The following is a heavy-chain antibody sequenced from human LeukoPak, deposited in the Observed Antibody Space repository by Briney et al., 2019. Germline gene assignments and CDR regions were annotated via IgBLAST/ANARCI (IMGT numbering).Heavy chain of an antibody. Sequence: GGSLRLSCAASGFTLSSYEMNWVRQAPGKGLEWVSYISSSGSTIYYADSVKGRFTISRDNAKNSLYLQMNSLRAEDTAVYYCARIVQLERGFDYWGQGTLVTVSS. CDR3: ARIVQLERGFDY. CDR1: GFTLSSYE. CDR2: ISSSGSTI. J-gene: IGHJ4*02. V-gene: IGHV3-48*03. D-gene: IGHD1-1*01.